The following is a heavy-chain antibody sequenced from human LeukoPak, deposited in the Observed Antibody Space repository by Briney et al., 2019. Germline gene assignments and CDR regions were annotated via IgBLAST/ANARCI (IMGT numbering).Heavy chain of an antibody. J-gene: IGHJ2*01. V-gene: IGHV4-59*10. D-gene: IGHD2-2*01. Sequence: PSETLSLTCTVYGGSISSYYWSWIRQPAGKGLEWIGRIYTSGSTNYNPSLKSRVTISVDTSKNQFSLKLSSVTAADTAVYYCAGEYCSSTSCYLYNWYFDLWGRGTLVTVSS. CDR2: IYTSGST. CDR3: AGEYCSSTSCYLYNWYFDL. CDR1: GGSISSYY.